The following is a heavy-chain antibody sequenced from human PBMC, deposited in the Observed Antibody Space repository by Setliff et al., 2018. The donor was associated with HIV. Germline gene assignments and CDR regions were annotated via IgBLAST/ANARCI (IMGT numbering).Heavy chain of an antibody. CDR2: LYSGGST. CDR3: ARDRALRFSKSPSFNYFDV. CDR1: GGSISSTSYY. D-gene: IGHD3-10*01. Sequence: KASETLSLTCTVSGGSISSTSYYWAWLRQPPGKGLEWIGSLYSGGSTYYNPSHKSRLTMSVDTAKNRFSLKLISVTAADTAVYYCARDRALRFSKSPSFNYFDVWGQGALVTVSS. V-gene: IGHV4-39*07. J-gene: IGHJ4*02.